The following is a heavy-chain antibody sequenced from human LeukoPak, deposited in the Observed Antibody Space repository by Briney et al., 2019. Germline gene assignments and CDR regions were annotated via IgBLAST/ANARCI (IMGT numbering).Heavy chain of an antibody. Sequence: PSETLSLTCAVSGGPFSGYFWSWIRQSSGKGLEWIGEIHNSGTTNYNPSLNSRVTISEDTSNNQFYLNLSSVTAADTAVYYCARRYYYNLGSFPFDFWGQGTLVTVSS. CDR3: ARRYYYNLGSFPFDF. CDR1: GGPFSGYF. CDR2: IHNSGTT. D-gene: IGHD3-10*01. J-gene: IGHJ4*02. V-gene: IGHV4-34*01.